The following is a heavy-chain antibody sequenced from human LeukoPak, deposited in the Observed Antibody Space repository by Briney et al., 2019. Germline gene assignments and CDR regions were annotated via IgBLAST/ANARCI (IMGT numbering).Heavy chain of an antibody. Sequence: ASVKVSCKASGYTFTGYYLHWVRQAPGQGLEWMGWINPNSAVTRYAQKFQGRVTMTRDTSITTAYMEVSRLGSDDTAVYYCTRGQWNYPHRPLDKWGQGTLVTVSS. CDR1: GYTFTGYY. D-gene: IGHD3-16*02. V-gene: IGHV1-2*02. CDR3: TRGQWNYPHRPLDK. CDR2: INPNSAVT. J-gene: IGHJ4*02.